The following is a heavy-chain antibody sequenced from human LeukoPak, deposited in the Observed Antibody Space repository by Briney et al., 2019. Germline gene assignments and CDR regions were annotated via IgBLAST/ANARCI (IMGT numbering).Heavy chain of an antibody. D-gene: IGHD3-10*01. V-gene: IGHV3-48*03. CDR2: ISDSGRTT. Sequence: GSLRLSCAVSGLTFSNFKMNWVRQAPGKGLEWVSYISDSGRTTFYADSVKGRFTISRDNAKNSLYLQMSSLRVEDTAVYYCATDRGGWTTWGQGTLVTVSS. J-gene: IGHJ5*02. CDR3: ATDRGGWTT. CDR1: GLTFSNFK.